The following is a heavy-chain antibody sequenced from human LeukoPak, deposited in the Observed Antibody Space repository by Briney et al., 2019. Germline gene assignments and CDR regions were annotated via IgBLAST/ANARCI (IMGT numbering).Heavy chain of an antibody. V-gene: IGHV4-59*01. CDR1: GGSISSYY. J-gene: IGHJ4*02. CDR3: ARVDTSTYDFWSGYYVPAGFDY. Sequence: SEALSLTCTVSGGSISSYYWSWIRQPPGKGLEWIGYIYYSGSTNYNPSLKSRVTISVDTSKNQFSLKLSSVTAADTAVYYCARVDTSTYDFWSGYYVPAGFDYWGQGTLVTVSS. CDR2: IYYSGST. D-gene: IGHD3-3*01.